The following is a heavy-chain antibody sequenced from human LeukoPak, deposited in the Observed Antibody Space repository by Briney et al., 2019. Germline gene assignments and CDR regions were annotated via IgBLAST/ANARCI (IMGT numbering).Heavy chain of an antibody. CDR2: IIPIFGTA. D-gene: IGHD5-24*01. CDR3: ARGGRRDGYNRIRDDAFDI. V-gene: IGHV1-69*05. J-gene: IGHJ3*02. Sequence: SVKVSCKASGGTFSSYAISWVRQAPGQGLEWMGGIIPIFGTANFAQKFQGRVTITTDESTSTAYMELSSLRSEDTAVYYCARGGRRDGYNRIRDDAFDIWGQGTMVTVSS. CDR1: GGTFSSYA.